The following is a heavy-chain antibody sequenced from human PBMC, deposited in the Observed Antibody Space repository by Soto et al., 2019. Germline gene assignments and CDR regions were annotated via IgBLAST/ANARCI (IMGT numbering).Heavy chain of an antibody. CDR3: AKVACSSTSCYTRGTYYYYGMHV. V-gene: IGHV3-23*01. CDR1: GSTFSSYA. D-gene: IGHD2-2*02. CDR2: ISGSGGST. J-gene: IGHJ6*02. Sequence: GGSLRLSCAASGSTFSSYAMSWVRQAPGKGLEWVSAISGSGGSTYYADSVKGRFTISRDNSKNTLYLQMNSLRAEDTAVYYCAKVACSSTSCYTRGTYYYYGMHVWGQGTTVTVSS.